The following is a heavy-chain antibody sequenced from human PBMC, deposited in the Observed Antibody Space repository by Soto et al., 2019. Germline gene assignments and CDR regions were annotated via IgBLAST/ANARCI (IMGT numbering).Heavy chain of an antibody. D-gene: IGHD1-1*01. J-gene: IGHJ4*01. CDR1: SGSMNSNY. CDR2: VHDSGYT. CDR3: AGSSDWNTKRFDY. Sequence: QVQLQESGPGLVKPSETLSLTCIVSSGSMNSNYWNWFRQPPGKELAGIGHVHDSGYTKYNPSPKCGVTMSLDTSNNQFSLKLSSGTAADTAVYYCAGSSDWNTKRFDYWGHGTLVTVSS. V-gene: IGHV4-59*12.